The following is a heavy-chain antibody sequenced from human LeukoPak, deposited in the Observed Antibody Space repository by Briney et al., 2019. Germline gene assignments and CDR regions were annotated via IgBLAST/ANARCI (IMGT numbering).Heavy chain of an antibody. CDR3: ARDPYSGTYGDTYYYYMDV. CDR2: IKQDGSEK. J-gene: IGHJ6*03. CDR1: GFTFSNYW. D-gene: IGHD1-26*01. Sequence: PGGSLRLSCVASGFTFSNYWMSWVRQAPGKGLEWVANIKQDGSEKYYVDSVKGRFTISRDNAKKSLYLQMNSLRAEDTAVYYCARDPYSGTYGDTYYYYMDVWGKGTTVTISS. V-gene: IGHV3-7*01.